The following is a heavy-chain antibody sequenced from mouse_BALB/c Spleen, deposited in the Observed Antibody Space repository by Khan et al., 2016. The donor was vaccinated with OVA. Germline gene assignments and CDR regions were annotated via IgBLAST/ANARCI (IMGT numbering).Heavy chain of an antibody. CDR2: IGSGGST. CDR1: GFTFSRHA. J-gene: IGHJ2*01. CDR3: ARVNGSTGVDY. Sequence: EVELVESGGGLVKPGGSLKLSCAASGFTFSRHAMSWVRQTPERRLEWVASIGSGGSTYYPDKVKGRFTLTRDNARNILYLQMSSLRSDDSAMYYCARVNGSTGVDYWGQGTTLTVSS. V-gene: IGHV5-6-5*01.